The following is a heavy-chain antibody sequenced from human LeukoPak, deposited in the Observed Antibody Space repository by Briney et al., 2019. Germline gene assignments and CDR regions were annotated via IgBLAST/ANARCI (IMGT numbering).Heavy chain of an antibody. CDR2: IYHSGST. Sequence: PSETLSLTCTVSGGSISSYSWSWIRQPPGKGLEWIGYIYHSGSTYYNPSLKSRVTISVDRSKNQFSLKLSSVTAADTAVYYCAREDPTRHDAFDIWGQGTMVTVSS. CDR3: AREDPTRHDAFDI. V-gene: IGHV4-30-2*01. J-gene: IGHJ3*02. D-gene: IGHD5-12*01. CDR1: GGSISSYS.